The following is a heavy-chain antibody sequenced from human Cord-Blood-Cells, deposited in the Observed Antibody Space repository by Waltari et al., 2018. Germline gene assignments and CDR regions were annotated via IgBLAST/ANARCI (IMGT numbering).Heavy chain of an antibody. J-gene: IGHJ4*02. CDR2: IYYSGST. CDR3: ARHGRPIRGTGTIFDY. V-gene: IGHV4-39*01. CDR1: GGSISSSSYY. Sequence: QLQLQESGPGLVKPSETLSLTCTVSGGSISSSSYYWGWIRQPPGKGLEWIGSIYYSGSTYYNPSLKSRVTIAVDTSKNQFSLKLSSVTAADTAVYYGARHGRPIRGTGTIFDYWGQGTLVTVSS. D-gene: IGHD1-7*01.